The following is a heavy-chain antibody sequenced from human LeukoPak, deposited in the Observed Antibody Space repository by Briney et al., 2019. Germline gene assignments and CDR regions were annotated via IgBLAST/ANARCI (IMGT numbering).Heavy chain of an antibody. CDR1: GFTFANYA. CDR3: AKQFVDI. J-gene: IGHJ5*02. V-gene: IGHV3-23*01. D-gene: IGHD5-24*01. Sequence: PGGSLRLSCTAYGFTFANYAMNWVRRAPGKGLEWVSSLSGSGDDTSYADFVKGRFTISRDNSRDTLYLQMNSLRAEDTGVYYCAKQFVDIWGQGTLVTVSS. CDR2: LSGSGDDT.